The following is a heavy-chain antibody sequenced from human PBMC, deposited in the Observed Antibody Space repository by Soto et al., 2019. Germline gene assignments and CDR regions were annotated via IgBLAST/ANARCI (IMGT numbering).Heavy chain of an antibody. Sequence: QVQLVQSGAEVREPGASVKVSCKASGYSFTSLDINWVRQTAGKGLEWMGWMQPSTGRTGYAQKFQGRVTVASDTSRTAAYIERTTLTSDDTAFYDCALGVSAGVDYWGHGTLVTVYS. V-gene: IGHV1-8*01. CDR3: ALGVSAGVDY. J-gene: IGHJ4*01. CDR2: MQPSTGRT. CDR1: GYSFTSLD. D-gene: IGHD1-26*01.